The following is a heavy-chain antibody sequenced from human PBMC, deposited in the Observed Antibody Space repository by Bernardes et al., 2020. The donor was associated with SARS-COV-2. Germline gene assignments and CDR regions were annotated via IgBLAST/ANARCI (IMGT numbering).Heavy chain of an antibody. CDR2: MNTNSGNT. J-gene: IGHJ4*02. Sequence: ASVKVSCKASVYTLSYYYMHWVRQAPGHGLEWMGWMNTNSGNTGYVQKFQGRVTMTRDTSINTAYMDLSSLRSDDTAVYYCARTCSSMSCQDLDYWGQGTLVTVSS. V-gene: IGHV1-8*02. CDR1: VYTLSYYY. D-gene: IGHD2-2*01. CDR3: ARTCSSMSCQDLDY.